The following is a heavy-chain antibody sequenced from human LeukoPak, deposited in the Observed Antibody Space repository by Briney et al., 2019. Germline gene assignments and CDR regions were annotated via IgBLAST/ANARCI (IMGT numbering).Heavy chain of an antibody. CDR3: ARLGYCSGGSCYGKEPVDY. D-gene: IGHD2-15*01. CDR1: GFTFSSYS. Sequence: PGGSLRLSCAASGFTFSSYSMNWVRQAPGKGLGWVSSISSSSSYIYYADSVKGRFTISRDNAKNSLYLQMNSLRAEDTAVYYCARLGYCSGGSCYGKEPVDYWGQGTLVTVSS. J-gene: IGHJ4*02. V-gene: IGHV3-21*01. CDR2: ISSSSSYI.